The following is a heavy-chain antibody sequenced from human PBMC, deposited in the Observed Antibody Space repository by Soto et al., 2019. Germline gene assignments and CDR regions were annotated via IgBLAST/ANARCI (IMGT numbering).Heavy chain of an antibody. CDR2: ISGRGENT. D-gene: IGHD7-27*01. J-gene: IGHJ3*02. V-gene: IGHV3-23*01. CDR1: GFTFSVFA. Sequence: EVQLLESGGGLVQPGGSLRLSCAASGFTFSVFAMSWVRQAPGKGLELVSTISGRGENTYYADSVKGRFTISRDNSKNTLNLQMNSLIGEDTAVYYCAKYRGTGDYGVNAVDIWGQGTMVTVAS. CDR3: AKYRGTGDYGVNAVDI.